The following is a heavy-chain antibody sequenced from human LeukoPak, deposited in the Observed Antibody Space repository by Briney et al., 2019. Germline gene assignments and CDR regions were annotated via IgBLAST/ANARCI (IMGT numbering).Heavy chain of an antibody. V-gene: IGHV5-51*01. J-gene: IGHJ4*02. CDR2: IYLGDSDT. Sequence: GESLKISGKGSGHSLTSHWIGWVRQMPGKGLEWMGIIYLGDSDTRYSPSFQGQVTISADKSINTAYLQWSSLKASDTAMYYCARHPSYTSGWPLDSWGQGTLVTVSS. D-gene: IGHD6-19*01. CDR3: ARHPSYTSGWPLDS. CDR1: GHSLTSHW.